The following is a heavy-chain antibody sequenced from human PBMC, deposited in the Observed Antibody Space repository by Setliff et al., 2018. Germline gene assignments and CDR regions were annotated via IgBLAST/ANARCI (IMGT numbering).Heavy chain of an antibody. Sequence: GGSLRLSCAASGLTLTPYTMTWVRQAPGKGPEWVSSISDTSAFIYYADSVKGRFTISRDNAKNSLYLQMNSLRAEDTATYYCARSENCFSTHCSPYDYWGQGALVTVSS. CDR2: ISDTSAFI. CDR3: ARSENCFSTHCSPYDY. CDR1: GLTLTPYT. J-gene: IGHJ4*02. D-gene: IGHD2-2*01. V-gene: IGHV3-21*01.